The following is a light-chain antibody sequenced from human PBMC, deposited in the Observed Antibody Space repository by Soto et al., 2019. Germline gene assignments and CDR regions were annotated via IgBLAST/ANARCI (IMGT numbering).Light chain of an antibody. CDR1: SSDVGAYDF. Sequence: QSVLTQPASVSGSPGQSITIYCTGTSSDVGAYDFVSWYQHYPGKAPKLVTFDVTHRPPGISDRFSGSKSANTASLAISGLQAEDVAFYDCSSYTTRSTLGFGSGTK. V-gene: IGLV2-14*01. CDR2: DVT. J-gene: IGLJ6*01. CDR3: SSYTTRSTLG.